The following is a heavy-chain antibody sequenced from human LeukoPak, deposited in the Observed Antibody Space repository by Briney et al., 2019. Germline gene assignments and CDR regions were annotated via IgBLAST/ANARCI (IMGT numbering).Heavy chain of an antibody. CDR2: ISSSSSYI. J-gene: IGHJ6*03. CDR1: GFRFDDYA. CDR3: AKDGEYCSGGSCYDIYYYYMDV. D-gene: IGHD2-15*01. V-gene: IGHV3-9*01. Sequence: PGRSLRLSCAASGFRFDDYAMYWVRQAPGKGLEWVSSISSSSSYIYYADSVKGRFTISRDNAKNSLYLQMNSLRAEDTALYYCAKDGEYCSGGSCYDIYYYYMDVWGKGTTVTVSS.